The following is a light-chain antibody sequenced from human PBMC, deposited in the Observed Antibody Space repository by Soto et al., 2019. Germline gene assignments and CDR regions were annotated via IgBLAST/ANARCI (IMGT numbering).Light chain of an antibody. V-gene: IGKV4-1*01. Sequence: DIVMTQSPDSLAVSLGERATINCKSSQSVLYSSNNKNYLAWYQQKPGQPPKLLIYWASTRASGVPDRFSGSGSGTDFTLTISSLQAEDVAVYYCQQYYSTTTWTFGQGTKVEIK. J-gene: IGKJ1*01. CDR3: QQYYSTTTWT. CDR2: WAS. CDR1: QSVLYSSNNKNY.